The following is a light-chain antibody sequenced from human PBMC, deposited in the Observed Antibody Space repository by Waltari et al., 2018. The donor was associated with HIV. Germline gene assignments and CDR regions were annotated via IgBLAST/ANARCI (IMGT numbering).Light chain of an antibody. V-gene: IGLV2-14*01. CDR2: DVS. CDR1: SSDVGGYNY. Sequence: QSALTQPASVSGSPGQSITISCTGPSSDVGGYNYVYWYQQHPGKAPKLMIYDVSNRPSGVSNRFSGSKSGNTASLTISGLQAEDEADYYCSSYTSSSTGVFGGGTKLTVL. CDR3: SSYTSSSTGV. J-gene: IGLJ2*01.